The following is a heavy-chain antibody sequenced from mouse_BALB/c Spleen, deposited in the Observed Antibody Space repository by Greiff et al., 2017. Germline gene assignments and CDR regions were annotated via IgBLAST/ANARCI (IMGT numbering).Heavy chain of an antibody. D-gene: IGHD2-2*01. CDR3: ARDSSPIYYGYDGGYYYAMDY. V-gene: IGHV7-3*02. J-gene: IGHJ4*01. CDR2: IRNKANGYTT. CDR1: GFTFTDYY. Sequence: EVKLVESGGGLVQPGGSLRLSCATSGFTFTDYYMSWVRQPPGKALEWLGFIRNKANGYTTEYSASVKGRFTISRDNSQSILYLQMNTLRAEDSATYYCARDSSPIYYGYDGGYYYAMDYWGQGTSVTVSS.